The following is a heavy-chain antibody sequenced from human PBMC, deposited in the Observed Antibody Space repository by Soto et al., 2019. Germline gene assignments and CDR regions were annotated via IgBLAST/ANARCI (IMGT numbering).Heavy chain of an antibody. CDR2: IYYSGST. D-gene: IGHD1-1*01. J-gene: IGHJ6*03. CDR1: GGSISSSSYY. CDR3: ARQRWNDYYYYYYMDV. Sequence: SETLSLTCTVSGGSISSSSYYWGWIRQPPGKGLEWIGSIYYSGSTYYNPSLKSRVTISVDTSKNQFSLKLSSVTAADTAVYYCARQRWNDYYYYYYMDVWGKGTTVTVSS. V-gene: IGHV4-39*01.